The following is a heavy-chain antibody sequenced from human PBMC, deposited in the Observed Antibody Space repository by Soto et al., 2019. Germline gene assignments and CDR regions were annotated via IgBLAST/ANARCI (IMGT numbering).Heavy chain of an antibody. CDR3: AHFYASVRGVIEAFDI. J-gene: IGHJ3*02. D-gene: IGHD3-10*01. V-gene: IGHV2-5*02. Sequence: SGPTLVNPTHTLTLTCTFSGFSLSSREMSVGWIRQPPGKALEWLALIYWDDDKRYSPSLKSRLTITKDTSKNHVVLTMTNMDPVDTAKYYCAHFYASVRGVIEAFDIWGQGIMVTVSS. CDR1: GFSLSSREMS. CDR2: IYWDDDK.